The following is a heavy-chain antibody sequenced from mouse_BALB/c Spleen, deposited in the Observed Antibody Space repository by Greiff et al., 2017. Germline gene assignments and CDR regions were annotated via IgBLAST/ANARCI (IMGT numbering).Heavy chain of an antibody. D-gene: IGHD2-14*01. CDR1: GFTFSSYG. CDR3: ARPDRRYFDV. V-gene: IGHV5-6*01. Sequence: EVKLMESGGDLVKPGGSLKLSCAASGFTFSSYGMSWVRQTPDKRLEWVATISSGGSYTYYPDSVKGRFTISRDNAKNTLYLQMSSLKSEDTAMYYCARPDRRYFDVWGAGTTVTVSS. J-gene: IGHJ1*01. CDR2: ISSGGSYT.